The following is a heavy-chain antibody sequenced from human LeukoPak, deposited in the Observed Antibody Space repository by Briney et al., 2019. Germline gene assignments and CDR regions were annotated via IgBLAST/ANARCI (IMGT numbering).Heavy chain of an antibody. CDR3: AKGQRWESPHYLDS. Sequence: GGSLRLSCAASGFTFSSSAMSWVRQVPGKGLEWVSGISASGGSTSYADSVRGRFTISRDNSKNTLYVQMNSLRDEDTAVYYCAKGQRWESPHYLDSWGQGTLVTVSS. J-gene: IGHJ4*02. D-gene: IGHD1-26*01. CDR2: ISASGGST. V-gene: IGHV3-23*01. CDR1: GFTFSSSA.